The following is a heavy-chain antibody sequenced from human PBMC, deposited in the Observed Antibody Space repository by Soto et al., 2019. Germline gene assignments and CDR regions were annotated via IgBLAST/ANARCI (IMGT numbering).Heavy chain of an antibody. CDR2: ISGSGGST. V-gene: IGHV3-23*01. Sequence: PGGSLRLSCAASGFTFSSYAMSWVRQAPGEGLEWVSAISGSGGSTYYADSVKGRFTISRDNSKNTLYLQMNSLRAEDTAVYYCAKGGSSSWYNDYFDYWGQGTLVTVSS. J-gene: IGHJ4*02. CDR1: GFTFSSYA. CDR3: AKGGSSSWYNDYFDY. D-gene: IGHD6-13*01.